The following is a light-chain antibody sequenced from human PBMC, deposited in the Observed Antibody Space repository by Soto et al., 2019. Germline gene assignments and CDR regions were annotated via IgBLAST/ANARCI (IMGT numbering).Light chain of an antibody. Sequence: DIVMTQSPLSLPVTPGEPTSISFRSRQSLLHSNGYNYLDWYLEKPGQSPQLLIYLGSNRASGVPDRCSGSRSGTDFTLKVSRMEAEDVGVYYCIQALQTPPHTFGPPTQLEI. J-gene: IGKJ2*01. CDR2: LGS. V-gene: IGKV2-28*01. CDR3: IQALQTPPHT. CDR1: QSLLHSNGYNY.